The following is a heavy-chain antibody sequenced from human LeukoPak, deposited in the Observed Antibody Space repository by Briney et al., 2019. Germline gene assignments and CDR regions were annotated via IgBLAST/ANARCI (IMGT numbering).Heavy chain of an antibody. CDR1: GFTFSSYG. CDR3: VKDGYYYDSKGAFDI. CDR2: IRYDGSNK. V-gene: IGHV3-30*02. J-gene: IGHJ3*02. D-gene: IGHD3-22*01. Sequence: GGSLRLSCAASGFTFSSYGMHWVRQAPGKGLEWVAFIRYDGSNKYYADSVKGRFTISRDNSKNTLYLQMNSLRAEDTAVYYCVKDGYYYDSKGAFDIWGQGTMVTVSS.